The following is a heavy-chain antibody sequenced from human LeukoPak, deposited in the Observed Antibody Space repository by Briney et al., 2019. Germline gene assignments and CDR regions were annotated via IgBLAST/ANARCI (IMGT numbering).Heavy chain of an antibody. Sequence: RASVKVSCKASGYTFTSYYMHWVRQAPGQGLEWMGIINPSGGSTSYAQKFQGRVTMTRDMSTSTVYMELSSLRSEDTAVYYCARDYKNIVVVPAAIPRHYYYYYYMDVWGKGTTVTVSS. CDR1: GYTFTSYY. D-gene: IGHD2-2*02. CDR3: ARDYKNIVVVPAAIPRHYYYYYYMDV. CDR2: INPSGGST. J-gene: IGHJ6*03. V-gene: IGHV1-46*01.